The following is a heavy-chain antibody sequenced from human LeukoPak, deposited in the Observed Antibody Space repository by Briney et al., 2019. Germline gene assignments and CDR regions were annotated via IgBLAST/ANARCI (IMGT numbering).Heavy chain of an antibody. D-gene: IGHD3-22*01. CDR1: GYTFTGYY. V-gene: IGHV1-2*02. J-gene: IGHJ4*02. CDR3: ARDYYESSGYFDY. CDR2: INPNSGGT. Sequence: ASVKVSCKTSGYTFTGYYLHCVRQAPGQGLEWMGWINPNSGGTNYAQKFQGRVTMTRDTSVSTAYMEVSRLRSDDTALYYCARDYYESSGYFDYWGQGTLVTVSS.